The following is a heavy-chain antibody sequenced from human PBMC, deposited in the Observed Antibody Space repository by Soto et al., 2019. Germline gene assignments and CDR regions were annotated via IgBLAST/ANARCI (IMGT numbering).Heavy chain of an antibody. J-gene: IGHJ4*02. D-gene: IGHD2-21*02. CDR2: IYHSGST. V-gene: IGHV4-30-2*01. CDR1: GGSISSGGYS. Sequence: SETLSLTCAVSGGSISSGGYSWSWIRQPPGKGLEWIGYIYHSGSTYYNPSLKSRVTISVDTSKNQFSLQLNSVTPEDTAVYYCAREFWDVVTDLFDYWGQGTLVTVSS. CDR3: AREFWDVVTDLFDY.